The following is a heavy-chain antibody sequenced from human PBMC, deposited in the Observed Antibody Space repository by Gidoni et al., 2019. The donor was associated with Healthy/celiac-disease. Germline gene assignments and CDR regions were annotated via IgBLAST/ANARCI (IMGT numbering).Heavy chain of an antibody. CDR1: GFSLSTSGVG. Sequence: QITLKESGPTLVKHTQTLTLTCTFSGFSLSTSGVGVGCIRQPPGNALEWLELIYWDDDKRHSPSLKSRLTITKDTAKHQVVLTMTNMDPVDTATYYCAHRLSAYDFWSGYFTIHDAFDIWGQGTIVTVSS. V-gene: IGHV2-5*02. CDR2: IYWDDDK. D-gene: IGHD3-3*01. CDR3: AHRLSAYDFWSGYFTIHDAFDI. J-gene: IGHJ3*02.